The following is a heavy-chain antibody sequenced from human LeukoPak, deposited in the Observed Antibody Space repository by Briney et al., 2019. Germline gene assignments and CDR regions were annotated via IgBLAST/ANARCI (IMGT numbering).Heavy chain of an antibody. D-gene: IGHD5-24*01. J-gene: IGHJ6*03. Sequence: SETLSLTCAVYAASFSDYYWSWIRQPPGKGLEWIGEINHSGLTNYNPSLKSRVSISVDTSKNQFSLKLSSVTAADTAVYYCARRLQSASQSMDVWGKGTTVTVSS. CDR3: ARRLQSASQSMDV. CDR1: AASFSDYY. V-gene: IGHV4-34*01. CDR2: INHSGLT.